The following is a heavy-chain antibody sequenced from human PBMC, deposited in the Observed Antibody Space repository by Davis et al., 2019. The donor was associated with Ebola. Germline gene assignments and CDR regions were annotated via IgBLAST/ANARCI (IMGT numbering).Heavy chain of an antibody. CDR2: ISAYNGNT. CDR3: ARGDYVLLWFGELFDP. CDR1: GYTFTSYG. Sequence: ASVKVSCKASGYTFTSYGISWVRQAPGQGLEWMGWISAYNGNTNYAQKLQGRVTMTTDTSTSTAYMELRSLRSDDTAVYYCARGDYVLLWFGELFDPWGQGTLVTVSS. V-gene: IGHV1-18*01. J-gene: IGHJ5*02. D-gene: IGHD3-10*01.